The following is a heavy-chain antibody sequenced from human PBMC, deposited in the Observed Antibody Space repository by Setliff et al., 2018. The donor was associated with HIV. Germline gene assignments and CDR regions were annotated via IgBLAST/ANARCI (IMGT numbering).Heavy chain of an antibody. CDR3: AGDSGYPSNWFDP. D-gene: IGHD3-22*01. J-gene: IGHJ5*02. CDR2: IYYTGST. Sequence: SETLSLTCTVSGASISSSSHHWAWIRQPPGKGLEYIGNIYYTGSTHHNPSLESRVATSVDTSKNQFSLKLSSVTAADTAMYFCAGDSGYPSNWFDPWGQGILVTVSS. CDR1: GASISSSSHH. V-gene: IGHV4-39*02.